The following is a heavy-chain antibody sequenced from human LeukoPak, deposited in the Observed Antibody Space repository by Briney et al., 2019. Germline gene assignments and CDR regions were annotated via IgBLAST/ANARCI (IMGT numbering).Heavy chain of an antibody. D-gene: IGHD5-12*01. CDR1: GYTFTDYG. CDR2: INTNTGNP. V-gene: IGHV7-4-1*02. Sequence: GASVKVSCTASGYTFTDYGINWVRQAPGQGLEWMGWINTNTGNPTYAQGFTGRFVFSLDTSVSTAYLQISSLKAEDTAVYYCARNRWLPNYWGQGTLVTVSS. CDR3: ARNRWLPNY. J-gene: IGHJ4*02.